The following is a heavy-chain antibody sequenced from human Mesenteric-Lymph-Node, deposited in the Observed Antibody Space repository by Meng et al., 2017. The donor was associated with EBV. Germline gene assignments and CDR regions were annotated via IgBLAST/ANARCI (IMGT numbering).Heavy chain of an antibody. V-gene: IGHV6-1*01. Sequence: QVQLQQSGPGLVKPSXXLXPTXVISGDSVSSSSAAWTWIRQSPSRGLEWLGRTYYRSKWYNDYAVFVKSRITINPDTSKNQFSLQLNSVTPEDTAVYYCARGATSVFDLWGRGTLVTVSS. CDR3: ARGATSVFDL. CDR2: TYYRSKWYN. CDR1: GDSVSSSSAA. J-gene: IGHJ2*01.